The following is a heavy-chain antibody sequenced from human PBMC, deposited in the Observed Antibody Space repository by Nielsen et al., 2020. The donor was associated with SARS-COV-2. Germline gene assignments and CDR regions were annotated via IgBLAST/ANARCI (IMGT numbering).Heavy chain of an antibody. V-gene: IGHV3-30*18. CDR1: GFTFSSYG. D-gene: IGHD3-9*01. CDR3: AKELGAGYFDWDYYYGMDV. Sequence: GGSLRLSCAASGFTFSSYGMHWVRQAPGKGLEWVAVISYDGSNKYYADSVKGRFTISRDNSKNTLYLQMNSLRAEDTAVYYCAKELGAGYFDWDYYYGMDVWGQGTTVTVSS. J-gene: IGHJ6*02. CDR2: ISYDGSNK.